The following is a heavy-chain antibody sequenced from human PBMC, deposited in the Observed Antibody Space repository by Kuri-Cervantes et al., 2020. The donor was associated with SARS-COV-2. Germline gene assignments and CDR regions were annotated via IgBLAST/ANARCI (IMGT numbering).Heavy chain of an antibody. V-gene: IGHV3-30*02. CDR3: TTLIDY. CDR1: GFTFSSYG. CDR2: IRYDGSNK. J-gene: IGHJ4*02. Sequence: LSLTCAASGFTFSSYGMHWVRQAPGKGLEWVAFIRYDGSNKYYADSVKGRFTISRDNSKNTLYLQMNSLRAEDTAVYYCTTLIDYWGQGALVTVSS.